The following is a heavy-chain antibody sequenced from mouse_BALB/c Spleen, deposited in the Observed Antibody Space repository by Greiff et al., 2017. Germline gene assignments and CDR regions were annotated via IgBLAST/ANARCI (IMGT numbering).Heavy chain of an antibody. CDR3: AREWGYYEAY. J-gene: IGHJ3*01. V-gene: IGHV1-87*01. Sequence: QVQLQQSGAELARPGASVKLSCKASGYTFTSYWMQWVKQRPGQGLEWIGAIYPGDGDTRYTQKFKGKATLTADKSSSTAYMQLSSLASEDSAVYYCAREWGYYEAYWGQGTLVTVSA. D-gene: IGHD2-3*01. CDR1: GYTFTSYW. CDR2: IYPGDGDT.